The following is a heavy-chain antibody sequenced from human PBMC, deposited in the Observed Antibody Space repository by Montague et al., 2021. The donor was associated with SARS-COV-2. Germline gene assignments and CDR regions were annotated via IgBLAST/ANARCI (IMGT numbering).Heavy chain of an antibody. Sequence: TLSLTCTVSCGSISSGTYYWSWIRQHPGKVLEWIGYIYYSGSTYYNPSLKSRVTISVDTSKNQFSLKLSSVTAADTAVYYCALNYFRVRSWYGMDVWGQGTTVTVSS. J-gene: IGHJ6*02. D-gene: IGHD3-16*01. CDR1: CGSISSGTYY. CDR3: ALNYFRVRSWYGMDV. V-gene: IGHV4-31*03. CDR2: IYYSGST.